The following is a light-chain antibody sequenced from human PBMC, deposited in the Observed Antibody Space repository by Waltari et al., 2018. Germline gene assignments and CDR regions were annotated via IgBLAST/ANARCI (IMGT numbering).Light chain of an antibody. CDR3: QVWDRNFVV. CDR1: KLNEKF. CDR2: RDI. J-gene: IGLJ2*01. V-gene: IGLV3-1*01. Sequence: SYELTQPLSMSVSPGQTATIPCSVHKLNEKFVCWYQKKPGQSPLLVIFRDIERPSGITERLSGFNSGDTATLTINGAQAVDEADYFCQVWDRNFVVFGGGTRLTVL.